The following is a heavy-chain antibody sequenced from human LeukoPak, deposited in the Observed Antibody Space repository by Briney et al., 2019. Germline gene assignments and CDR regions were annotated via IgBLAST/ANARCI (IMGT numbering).Heavy chain of an antibody. Sequence: SGGSLRLSCAASGFMFRSFEMYWVRQAPGKGLEWIAYISSGATTMYYADSVKGRFTISRDDAKNSLFLQMNSLRAEDTAVYYCALLAVASDFDCWGQEALVTVSS. CDR1: GFMFRSFE. V-gene: IGHV3-48*03. J-gene: IGHJ4*02. CDR3: ALLAVASDFDC. CDR2: ISSGATTM. D-gene: IGHD6-19*01.